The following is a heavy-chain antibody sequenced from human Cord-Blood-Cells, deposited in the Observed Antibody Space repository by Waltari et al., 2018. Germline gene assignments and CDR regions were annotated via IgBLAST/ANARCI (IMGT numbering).Heavy chain of an antibody. CDR1: GFTFSSYG. D-gene: IGHD3-22*01. CDR3: ARDPTSYNYYDSSGYFDY. CDR2: IWYDGSNK. J-gene: IGHJ4*02. Sequence: LSCAASGFTFSSYGMHWVRQAPGKGLEWVAVIWYDGSNKYYADSVKGRFTISRDNSKNTLYLQMNSLRAEDTAVYYCARDPTSYNYYDSSGYFDYWGQGTLVTVSS. V-gene: IGHV3-33*01.